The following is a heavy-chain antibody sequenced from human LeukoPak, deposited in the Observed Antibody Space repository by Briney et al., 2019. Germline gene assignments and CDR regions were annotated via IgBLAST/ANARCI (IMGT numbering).Heavy chain of an antibody. CDR3: ASGHTGYSSSWYNY. V-gene: IGHV3-48*01. CDR2: ISSSSSTI. D-gene: IGHD6-13*01. Sequence: GGPLRLSCAASGFTFSSYSMNWVRQAPGKGLEWVSYISSSSSTIYYADSVKGRFTISRDNAKNSLYLQMNSLRAEDTAVYYCASGHTGYSSSWYNYWGQGTLVTVSS. CDR1: GFTFSSYS. J-gene: IGHJ4*02.